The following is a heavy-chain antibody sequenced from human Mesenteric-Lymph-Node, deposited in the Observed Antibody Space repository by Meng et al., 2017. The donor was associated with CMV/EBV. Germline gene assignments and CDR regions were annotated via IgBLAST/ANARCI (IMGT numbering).Heavy chain of an antibody. D-gene: IGHD2-2*01. CDR1: FTFRAFY. Sequence: FTFRAFYMSWIRQAPGKGLEWLSYTSNTGSTIYYADSVKGRFTISRDNAKDSLYLQMNSLRAEDTAVYFCARGAVGYCSGNSCYLDYWGQGTLVTVSS. CDR2: TSNTGSTI. CDR3: ARGAVGYCSGNSCYLDY. J-gene: IGHJ4*02. V-gene: IGHV3-11*01.